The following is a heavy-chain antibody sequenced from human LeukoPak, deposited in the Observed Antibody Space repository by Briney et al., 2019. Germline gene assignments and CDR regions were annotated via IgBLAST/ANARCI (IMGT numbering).Heavy chain of an antibody. CDR3: AKRLGDPRAFDY. CDR2: ISGSSGTT. J-gene: IGHJ4*02. Sequence: PSGSLSLSCAASGFTFSNYAMNWVRQAPGKGLQWFSGISGSSGTTHYTAPVKGRFTISRDNSRNTLYLQMNSLRADDTAVYYCAKRLGDPRAFDYWGQGTLVTVSS. V-gene: IGHV3-23*01. D-gene: IGHD2-21*02. CDR1: GFTFSNYA.